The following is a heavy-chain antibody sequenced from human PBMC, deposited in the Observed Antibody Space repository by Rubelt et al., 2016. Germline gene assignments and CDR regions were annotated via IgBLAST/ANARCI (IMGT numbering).Heavy chain of an antibody. CDR2: INHSGST. J-gene: IGHJ4*02. D-gene: IGHD2-2*01. V-gene: IGHV4-34*01. Sequence: GWIRQPPGKGLEWIGEINHSGSTNYNPSLKSRVTISVDTSKNQFSLKLSSVTAADTAVYYCARTRVHYCSSTSCVNSPDFDYWGQGTLVTVSS. CDR3: ARTRVHYCSSTSCVNSPDFDY.